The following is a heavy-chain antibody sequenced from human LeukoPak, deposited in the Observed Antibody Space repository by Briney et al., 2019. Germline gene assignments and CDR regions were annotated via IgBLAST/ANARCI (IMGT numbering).Heavy chain of an antibody. J-gene: IGHJ6*02. CDR3: ARSDIVVVPAAIAVDGMDV. CDR2: INPSGGST. Sequence: ASVKVSCKASGYTFTSYYRHWVRQARGQGLEWMGIINPSGGSTSYAQKFPGRVTMTRDTSTSTVYMELSSLRSEDTDVYYCARSDIVVVPAAIAVDGMDVWGQGTTVTVSS. CDR1: GYTFTSYY. D-gene: IGHD2-2*01. V-gene: IGHV1-46*01.